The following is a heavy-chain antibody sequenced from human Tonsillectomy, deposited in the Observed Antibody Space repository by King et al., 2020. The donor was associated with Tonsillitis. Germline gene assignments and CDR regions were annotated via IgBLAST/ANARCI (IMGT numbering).Heavy chain of an antibody. J-gene: IGHJ5*02. CDR1: GYTFTTYY. CDR2: INPSGGST. CDR3: ARDRPCSSISCYGGSWFDP. D-gene: IGHD2-2*01. Sequence: VQLVESGAEVKKPGASVKVSCKASGYTFTTYYMHWVRQAPGQGLEWMGMINPSGGSTSYAQKFQDRVTMTRDTSTSIVYLDLSSLRSEDTVVYYCARDRPCSSISCYGGSWFDPWGQGTLVTVSS. V-gene: IGHV1-46*01.